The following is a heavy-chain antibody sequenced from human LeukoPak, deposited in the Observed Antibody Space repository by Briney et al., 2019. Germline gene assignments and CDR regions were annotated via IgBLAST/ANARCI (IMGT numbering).Heavy chain of an antibody. CDR1: GFTVSSNY. V-gene: IGHV3-66*01. CDR2: IYSGGST. Sequence: GGSLRLSCAASGFTVSSNYMSWVRQAPGEGLEWVSVIYSGGSTYYADSVKGRFTISRDNSKNTLYLQMNSLRAEDTAVYYCARVGLTGSPRDAFDIWGQGTMVTVSS. J-gene: IGHJ3*02. D-gene: IGHD3-9*01. CDR3: ARVGLTGSPRDAFDI.